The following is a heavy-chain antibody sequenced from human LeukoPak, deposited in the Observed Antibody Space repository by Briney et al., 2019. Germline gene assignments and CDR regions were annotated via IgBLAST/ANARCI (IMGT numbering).Heavy chain of an antibody. J-gene: IGHJ4*02. D-gene: IGHD2-2*01. V-gene: IGHV3-7*01. Sequence: GGSLRLSCAASGLTVTSNYMSWVRQAPGKGLEWVAKIKQDGSERYYEDSLKGRFTISRDNAKKSLFLQMNSLRVEDTAVYFCVRGPPLVSEVISRMGHHDFWGQGTLVTVSS. CDR1: GLTVTSNY. CDR2: IKQDGSER. CDR3: VRGPPLVSEVISRMGHHDF.